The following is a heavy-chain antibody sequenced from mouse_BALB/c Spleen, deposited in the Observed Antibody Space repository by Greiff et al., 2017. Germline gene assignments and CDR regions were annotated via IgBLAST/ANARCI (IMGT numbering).Heavy chain of an antibody. CDR1: GYTFTSYW. Sequence: QVQLQQPGAELVRPGASVKLSCKASGYTFTSYWINWVKQRPGQGLEWIGNIYPSDSYTNYNQKFKDKATLTVDKSSSTAYMQLSSPTSEDSAVYYCTREADEGFAYWGQGTLVTVSA. CDR3: TREADEGFAY. CDR2: IYPSDSYT. J-gene: IGHJ3*01. V-gene: IGHV1-69*02.